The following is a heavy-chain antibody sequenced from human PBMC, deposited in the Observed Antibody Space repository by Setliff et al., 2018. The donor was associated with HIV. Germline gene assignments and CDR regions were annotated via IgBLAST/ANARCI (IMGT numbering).Heavy chain of an antibody. CDR2: FDPEDGET. V-gene: IGHV1-24*01. Sequence: GASVKVSCKASGYTFTGYYMHWVRQAPGEGLEWMGGFDPEDGETVYAEKFQGRVTMAEDTSTDTAYMALSSLRSEDTAMYYCATSGFYDILTGPTPGVFDIWGQGTMVTVSS. CDR3: ATSGFYDILTGPTPGVFDI. D-gene: IGHD3-9*01. CDR1: GYTFTGYY. J-gene: IGHJ3*02.